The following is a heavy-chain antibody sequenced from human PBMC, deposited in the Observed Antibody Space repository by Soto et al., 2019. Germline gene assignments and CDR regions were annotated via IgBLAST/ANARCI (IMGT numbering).Heavy chain of an antibody. D-gene: IGHD3-10*01. CDR2: TRNKANSYTT. CDR3: ASTFYASGSYSLDY. J-gene: IGHJ4*02. V-gene: IGHV3-72*01. CDR1: GFTFSDHY. Sequence: EVQLVESGGGLVQPGGSLRLSCVASGFTFSDHYMDWVRQAPGKGLEWVGRTRNKANSYTTEYAASVRGRFTISRDDSKNSLYLPMNSLKTEDTAVYYCASTFYASGSYSLDYWGQGTLVTVSS.